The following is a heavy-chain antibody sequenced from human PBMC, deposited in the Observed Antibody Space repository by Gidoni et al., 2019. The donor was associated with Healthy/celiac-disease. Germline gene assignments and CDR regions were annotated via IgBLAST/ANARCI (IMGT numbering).Heavy chain of an antibody. D-gene: IGHD7-27*01. CDR2: SSSSGSTI. CDR3: ARWNWGSGAFDI. CDR1: GLPFSDYY. Sequence: QVQLVESGGGLVKPGGSLRISCAASGLPFSDYYMGWSLQAPGKGLGGVSDSSSSGSTIYYADSVKGRFTISRDNAKNSLYLQMNSLRAEDTAVYYCARWNWGSGAFDIWGQGTMVTVSS. V-gene: IGHV3-11*01. J-gene: IGHJ3*02.